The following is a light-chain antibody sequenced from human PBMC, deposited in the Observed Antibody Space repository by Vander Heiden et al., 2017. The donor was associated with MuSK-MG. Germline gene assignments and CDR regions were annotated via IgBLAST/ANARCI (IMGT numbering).Light chain of an antibody. CDR3: QQYNSYPIT. CDR2: DAS. J-gene: IGKJ5*01. Sequence: DIQMTQSPSTLSASVGDRVTITCRASQSISKWLVWYQQKPGKAPKVLIYDASSLKSGVPSRFSGSGSGTEFTLTISSLQPDDFATYYCQQYNSYPITFGQGTRLEIK. CDR1: QSISKW. V-gene: IGKV1-5*01.